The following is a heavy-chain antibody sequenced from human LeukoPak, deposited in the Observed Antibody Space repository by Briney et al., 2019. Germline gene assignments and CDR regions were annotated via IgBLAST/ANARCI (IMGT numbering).Heavy chain of an antibody. Sequence: PSETLSLTCAVYGGSFSGYYWSWIRQPPGKGLEWIGEINHSGSTNYNPSLKSRVTISVDTSRNQFSLKLSSVTAADTAVYYCAGLIRPGWFDPWGQGTLVTVSS. CDR2: INHSGST. CDR3: AGLIRPGWFDP. CDR1: GGSFSGYY. D-gene: IGHD1-14*01. J-gene: IGHJ5*02. V-gene: IGHV4-34*01.